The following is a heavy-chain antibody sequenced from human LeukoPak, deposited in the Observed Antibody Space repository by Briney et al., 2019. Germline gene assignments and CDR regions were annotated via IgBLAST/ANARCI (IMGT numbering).Heavy chain of an antibody. Sequence: PGESLRLSCAASGFTFSSYEMNWVRQAPGKGLEWVSYISSSGSTIYYADSVKGRFTISRDDAKNSLYLQMNSLRAEDTAVYYCARKKGQWRAIGGGFDYWGQGTLVTVSS. J-gene: IGHJ4*02. V-gene: IGHV3-48*03. CDR1: GFTFSSYE. CDR2: ISSSGSTI. D-gene: IGHD6-19*01. CDR3: ARKKGQWRAIGGGFDY.